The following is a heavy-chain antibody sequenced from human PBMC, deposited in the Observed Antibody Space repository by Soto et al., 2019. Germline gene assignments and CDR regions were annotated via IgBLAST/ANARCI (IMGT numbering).Heavy chain of an antibody. V-gene: IGHV3-23*01. CDR2: ISGSGDST. J-gene: IGHJ4*02. D-gene: IGHD1-26*01. CDR3: AKRGSGTYCMD. Sequence: EVQLLESGGGLVQPGGSLRLSCAASGFTFSSYAMNWVRQAPGKGLEWVSTISGSGDSTYYADSVKGRFTISRDNSKNTLYLQMNSLRAEDTAVYYCAKRGSGTYCMDWGQGTLVTVSS. CDR1: GFTFSSYA.